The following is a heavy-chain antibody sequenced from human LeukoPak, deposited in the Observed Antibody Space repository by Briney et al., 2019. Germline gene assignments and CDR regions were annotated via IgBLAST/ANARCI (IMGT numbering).Heavy chain of an antibody. J-gene: IGHJ4*02. Sequence: GGSLRLSCTGSGFTFGDYPISCVRQAPGKGLECVGYMTTKVHGGTTGFAAFVKGRFNVSRDDSRSVAYLQMNGLKTEDPAVYYCTRQRCTSGVCPLDYWGQGTLVTVSS. CDR1: GFTFGDYP. CDR2: MTTKVHGGTT. D-gene: IGHD2-8*01. CDR3: TRQRCTSGVCPLDY. V-gene: IGHV3-49*04.